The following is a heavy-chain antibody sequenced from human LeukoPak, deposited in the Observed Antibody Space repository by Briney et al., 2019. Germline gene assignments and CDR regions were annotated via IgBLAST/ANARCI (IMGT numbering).Heavy chain of an antibody. CDR3: ARKLEAGVLSALDH. Sequence: EVQLVESGGGLVQPGGSLRLSCAASGFTFSSYEMNWVRQAPGKGLEWVSYISSSGSTIYYADSVKGRFTISRDNAKNSLYLQMHSLRADDTAVYFCARKLEAGVLSALDHWGQGTLVTVSS. J-gene: IGHJ4*02. V-gene: IGHV3-48*03. D-gene: IGHD1-1*01. CDR2: ISSSGSTI. CDR1: GFTFSSYE.